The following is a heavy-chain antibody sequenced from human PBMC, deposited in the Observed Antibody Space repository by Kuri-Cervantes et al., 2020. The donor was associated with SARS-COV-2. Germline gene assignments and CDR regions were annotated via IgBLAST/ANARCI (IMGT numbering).Heavy chain of an antibody. D-gene: IGHD4-11*01. CDR2: ISYDGSNK. CDR3: AREGTTVTTVLNYYYYYMDV. V-gene: IGHV3-30-3*01. CDR1: GFTFSSYA. J-gene: IGHJ6*03. Sequence: GESLKISCAASGFTFSSYAMHWVRQAPGKGLEWVAVISYDGSNKYYADAVKGRFTISRDNSKTTLYLQMNSLRAEDTAVYYCAREGTTVTTVLNYYYYYMDVRGKGTTVTVSS.